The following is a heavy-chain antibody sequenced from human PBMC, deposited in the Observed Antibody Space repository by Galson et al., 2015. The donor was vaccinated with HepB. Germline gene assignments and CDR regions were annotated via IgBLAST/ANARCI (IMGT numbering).Heavy chain of an antibody. V-gene: IGHV3-30*04. CDR1: GFTFSSYA. J-gene: IGHJ4*02. CDR3: ARDGGGGYNFGVDY. CDR2: ISYDGSNK. Sequence: SLRLSCAASGFTFSSYAMHWVRQAPGKGLEWVAVISYDGSNKYYADSVKGRFTISRDNSKNTLYLQMNSMRAEDTAVYYCARDGGGGYNFGVDYWGQGTLVTVSS. D-gene: IGHD5-24*01.